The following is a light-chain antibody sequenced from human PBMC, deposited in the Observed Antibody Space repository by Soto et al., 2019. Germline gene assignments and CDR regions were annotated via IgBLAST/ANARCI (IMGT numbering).Light chain of an antibody. CDR1: HGISSW. CDR3: QQYNNWPIT. Sequence: DLQMTESRSSVSASVRHRVTITCRASHGISSWLAWYQQKPGRAPNLLIYAASSLQSGVPLRFSGSGSGTDFTLSISSLQPEDFAVYYCQQYNNWPITFGQGTRLEIK. J-gene: IGKJ5*01. CDR2: AAS. V-gene: IGKV1-12*01.